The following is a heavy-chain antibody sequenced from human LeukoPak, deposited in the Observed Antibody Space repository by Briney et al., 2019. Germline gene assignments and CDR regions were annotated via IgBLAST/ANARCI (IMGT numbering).Heavy chain of an antibody. CDR2: ISSSSSTI. V-gene: IGHV3-48*01. Sequence: GGSLRLSCAASGFTFSSYSMNWVRQAPGKGLEWVSYISSSSSTIYYADSVKGRFTISRDNAKNSLYLQMKSLRAEDTAVYYCARGGRAVAGLASNFDYWGQGTLVTVSS. CDR1: GFTFSSYS. CDR3: ARGGRAVAGLASNFDY. J-gene: IGHJ4*02. D-gene: IGHD6-19*01.